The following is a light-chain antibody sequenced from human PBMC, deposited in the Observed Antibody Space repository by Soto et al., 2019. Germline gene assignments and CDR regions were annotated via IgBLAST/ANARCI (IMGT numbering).Light chain of an antibody. CDR2: ESS. CDR1: QGIGST. J-gene: IGKJ4*01. V-gene: IGKV3-15*01. CDR3: QRYKNSPLT. Sequence: EIVLTQSPAALSVSPGERVTLSCRASQGIGSTLAWYQQKPGQTPRLLIYESSTRAIGIPARFSGSRSGTEFPITINCLQSDDFADYYGQRYKNSPLTFGGGTKVESK.